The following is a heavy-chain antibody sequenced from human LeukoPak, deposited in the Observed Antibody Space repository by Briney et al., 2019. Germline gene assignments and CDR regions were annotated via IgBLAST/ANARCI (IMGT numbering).Heavy chain of an antibody. CDR1: GYTFTSYA. Sequence: ASVKVSCKAFGYTFTSYAMNWVRQAPGQGLEWMGWINTNTGNPTYAQGFTGRFVFSLDTSVSKAYLQISSLKAEDTAVYYCARDSAPYYYDSSGYRDAFDIWGQGTMVTVSS. J-gene: IGHJ3*02. CDR2: INTNTGNP. D-gene: IGHD3-22*01. CDR3: ARDSAPYYYDSSGYRDAFDI. V-gene: IGHV7-4-1*02.